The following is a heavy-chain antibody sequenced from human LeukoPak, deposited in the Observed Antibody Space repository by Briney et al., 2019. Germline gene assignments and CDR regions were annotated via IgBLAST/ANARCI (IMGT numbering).Heavy chain of an antibody. J-gene: IGHJ4*02. CDR3: ASARLSGSYQPNFDY. CDR2: ISGSGGST. V-gene: IGHV3-23*01. Sequence: PGGSLRLSCAASGFTFSSYAMSWVRQAPGKGLEWVSAISGSGGSTYYADSVKGRFTISRDNSTNTMYLQMNSLRAEDTAVYYCASARLSGSYQPNFDYWGQGTLVTVSS. D-gene: IGHD3-10*01. CDR1: GFTFSSYA.